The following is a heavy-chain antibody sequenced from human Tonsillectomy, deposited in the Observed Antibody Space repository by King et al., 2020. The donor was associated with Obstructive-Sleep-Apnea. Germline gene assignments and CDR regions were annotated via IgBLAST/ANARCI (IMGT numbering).Heavy chain of an antibody. CDR1: GFTFSSYA. CDR3: ATLEMATIPLNY. V-gene: IGHV3-30*04. J-gene: IGHJ4*02. CDR2: ISYDGSNK. D-gene: IGHD5-24*01. Sequence: VQLVESGGGVVQPGRSLRLSCAASGFTFSSYAMHWVRQAPGKGLEWVAVISYDGSNKYYADSVKGRFTISRDNSKNTLYLQMNSLRAEDTAVYYCATLEMATIPLNYWGKGTLVTVSS.